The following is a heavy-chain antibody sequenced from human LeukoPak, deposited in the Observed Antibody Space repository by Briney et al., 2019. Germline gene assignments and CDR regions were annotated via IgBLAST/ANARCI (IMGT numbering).Heavy chain of an antibody. V-gene: IGHV4-39*01. CDR1: GGSISSSCYY. Sequence: SETLSLTCTVSGGSISSSCYYWGWIRQPPGKGLEWIGSIYYSGSTYYNPSLKSRVTISVDTSKNQFSLKLSSVTAADTAVYYCARLEQLAPDEWGQGTLVTVSS. CDR3: ARLEQLAPDE. CDR2: IYYSGST. D-gene: IGHD6-6*01. J-gene: IGHJ4*02.